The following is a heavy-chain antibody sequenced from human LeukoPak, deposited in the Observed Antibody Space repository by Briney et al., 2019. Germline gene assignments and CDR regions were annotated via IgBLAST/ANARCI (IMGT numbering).Heavy chain of an antibody. D-gene: IGHD3-22*01. CDR1: GFTFSSYA. V-gene: IGHV3-23*01. CDR3: ANAYDTSGYHLEN. CDR2: ISDSGHRT. J-gene: IGHJ4*02. Sequence: GGSLRLSCAASGFTFSSYALTWVRQAPGKGLEWVSTISDSGHRTYYSDSVKGRLTISRDNSKKTAYLQMNNLTADDTAVYYCANAYDTSGYHLENWGQGTLVTVSS.